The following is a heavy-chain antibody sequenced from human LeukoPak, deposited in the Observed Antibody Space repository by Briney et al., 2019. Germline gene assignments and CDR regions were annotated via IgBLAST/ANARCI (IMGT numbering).Heavy chain of an antibody. D-gene: IGHD2-15*01. V-gene: IGHV3-21*01. J-gene: IGHJ6*03. Sequence: PGGSLRLSCAVSGFTFSSYSMNWVRQAPGKGLEWVSSISSSSSYIYYADSVKGRFTISRDNAKNSLYLQMNSLRAEDTAVYYCARGPPGGYYYYMDVWGKGTTVTVSS. CDR1: GFTFSSYS. CDR3: ARGPPGGYYYYMDV. CDR2: ISSSSSYI.